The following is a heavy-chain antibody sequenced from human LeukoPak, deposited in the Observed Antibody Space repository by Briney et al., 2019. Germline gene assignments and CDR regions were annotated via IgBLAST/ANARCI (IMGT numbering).Heavy chain of an antibody. CDR1: GFTFSSYA. Sequence: HGGSLRLSCAASGFTFSSYAMSWVRQAPGKGLEWVSAISGSGGSTYYADSVKGRFTISRDNSKNTLYLQMNSLRAEDTAVYYCAKDKSKWLRFRGYFDYWGQGTLVTVSS. V-gene: IGHV3-23*01. CDR3: AKDKSKWLRFRGYFDY. J-gene: IGHJ4*02. D-gene: IGHD5-12*01. CDR2: ISGSGGST.